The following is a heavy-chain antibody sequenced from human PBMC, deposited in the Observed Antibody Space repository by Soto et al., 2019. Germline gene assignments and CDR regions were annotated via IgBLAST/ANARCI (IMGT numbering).Heavy chain of an antibody. V-gene: IGHV1-69*12. CDR1: GGNFKNYG. D-gene: IGHD2-21*01. CDR3: AIEIEALGFHF. J-gene: IGHJ4*02. Sequence: QVQLVQSGAEVKKPGSSVRGSCKTSGGNFKNYGRSWVRQAPGRGLERMGGTVPSFGMANYGQIFQGRVTITADESTDTVYMERSSLKYEDTAIYYCAIEIEALGFHFWGQGTLVTVS. CDR2: TVPSFGMA.